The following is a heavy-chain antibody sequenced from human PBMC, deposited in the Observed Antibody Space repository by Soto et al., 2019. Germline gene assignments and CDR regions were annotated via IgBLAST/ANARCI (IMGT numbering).Heavy chain of an antibody. CDR1: GYTLIMYY. J-gene: IGHJ6*02. Sequence: ASVKVSCKASGYTLIMYYIHWMRQAPGQGLEWMGLINPSGGSTTYAQKFQGRVTITADESTSTAYMELSSLRSEDTAVYYCARGITMVRGVIPYYYGMDVWGQGTTVTVSS. CDR3: ARGITMVRGVIPYYYGMDV. D-gene: IGHD3-10*01. V-gene: IGHV1-46*01. CDR2: INPSGGST.